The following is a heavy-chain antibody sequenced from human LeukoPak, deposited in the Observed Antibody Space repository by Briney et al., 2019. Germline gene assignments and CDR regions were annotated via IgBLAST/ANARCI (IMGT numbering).Heavy chain of an antibody. CDR3: ARRYYDILTGPAGLDY. D-gene: IGHD3-9*01. V-gene: IGHV5-51*01. CDR2: IYPGDSDT. CDR1: GYSFTSYW. J-gene: IGHJ4*02. Sequence: GKSLKISCKGSGYSFTSYWIGWVRQMPGKGLEWMGIIYPGDSDTRYSPSFQGQVTISADKSISTAYLQWSSLKASDTAMYYCARRYYDILTGPAGLDYWGQGTLVTVSS.